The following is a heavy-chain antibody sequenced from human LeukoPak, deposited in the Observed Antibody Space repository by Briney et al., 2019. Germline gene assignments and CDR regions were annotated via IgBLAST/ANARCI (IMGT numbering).Heavy chain of an antibody. CDR1: GGSISSSSYY. J-gene: IGHJ4*02. Sequence: SETLSLTCTVSGGSISSSSYYWGWIRQPPGKGLEWIGSIYYSGSTCYNPSLKSRVTISVDTSKNQFSLKLRSVTAADTAVYYCARHVNSNGSPSDYWGQGTLVTVSS. CDR2: IYYSGST. V-gene: IGHV4-39*01. D-gene: IGHD1-26*01. CDR3: ARHVNSNGSPSDY.